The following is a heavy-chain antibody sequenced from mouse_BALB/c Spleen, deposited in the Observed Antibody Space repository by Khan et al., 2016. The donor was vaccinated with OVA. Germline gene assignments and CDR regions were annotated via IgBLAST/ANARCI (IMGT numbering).Heavy chain of an antibody. V-gene: IGHV5-6*01. J-gene: IGHJ3*01. CDR3: SRLAYYYNSEGFAY. D-gene: IGHD1-1*01. CDR1: GFTFSTYG. Sequence: EVELVESGGDLVKPGGSLKLSCASSGFTFSTYGMSWVRQTPEKRLEWFATISTGGTYTYYPDSVKGRFTISRDHAKNTRYLQLSSLKSEDTAIYYGSRLAYYYNSEGFAYWGQGTLVTVSA. CDR2: ISTGGTYT.